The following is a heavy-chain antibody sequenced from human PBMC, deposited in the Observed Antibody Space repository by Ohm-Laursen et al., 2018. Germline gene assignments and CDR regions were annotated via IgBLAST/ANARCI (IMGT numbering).Heavy chain of an antibody. CDR3: ARDCSSTTCYDAFDM. CDR1: GFTVSSTY. J-gene: IGHJ3*02. V-gene: IGHV3-7*01. D-gene: IGHD2-2*01. Sequence: SLRLSCAASGFTVSSTYMTWVRQAPGKGLEWVANIKEDGSEKYYVDYVKDRFTISRDNTKNSLYLQMNSLRAEDTAVYYCARDCSSTTCYDAFDMWGQGTKVTVSS. CDR2: IKEDGSEK.